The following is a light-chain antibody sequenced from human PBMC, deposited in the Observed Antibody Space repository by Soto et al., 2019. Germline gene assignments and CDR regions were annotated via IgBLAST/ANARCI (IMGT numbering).Light chain of an antibody. V-gene: IGKV4-1*01. J-gene: IGKJ3*01. Sequence: DIVMTQSPDSLAVSLGARATINCKSSQSLLYSSNNKNYLAWYQQKPGQPPKLLIYWASIRDSGVPDRFSGSGSGTDFTLTISSLQAEDVAVYSCQQYYSGPFTFGPGTKVDIK. CDR3: QQYYSGPFT. CDR2: WAS. CDR1: QSLLYSSNNKNY.